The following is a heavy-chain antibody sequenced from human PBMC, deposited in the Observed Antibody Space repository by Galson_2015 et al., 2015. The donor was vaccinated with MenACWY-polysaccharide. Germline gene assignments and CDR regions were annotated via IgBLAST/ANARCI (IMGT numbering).Heavy chain of an antibody. CDR3: AKSGGDGVTVFATVPTAPES. V-gene: IGHV3-23*01. J-gene: IGHJ4*02. Sequence: SLRLSCAASGFTFRIFPMNWVRQTPGKGLEWVAGISGSGNSAFYADSVRGRFTISRDNSRNTLYLQMNSLRADDTALYYCAKSGGDGVTVFATVPTAPESWGQGTLVTVSS. CDR1: GFTFRIFP. D-gene: IGHD2-21*01. CDR2: ISGSGNSA.